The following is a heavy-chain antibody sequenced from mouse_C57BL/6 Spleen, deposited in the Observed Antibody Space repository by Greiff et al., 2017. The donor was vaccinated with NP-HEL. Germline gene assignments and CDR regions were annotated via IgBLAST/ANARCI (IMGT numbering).Heavy chain of an antibody. CDR2: ISSGSSTI. CDR3: ARTGYSNGYAMDY. Sequence: EVQRVESGGGLVKPGGSLKLSCAASGFTFSDYGMHWVRQAPEKGLEWVAYISSGSSTIYYADTVKGRFTISRDNAKNTLFLQMTSLRSEDTAMYYCARTGYSNGYAMDYWGQGTSVTVSS. V-gene: IGHV5-17*01. D-gene: IGHD2-5*01. CDR1: GFTFSDYG. J-gene: IGHJ4*01.